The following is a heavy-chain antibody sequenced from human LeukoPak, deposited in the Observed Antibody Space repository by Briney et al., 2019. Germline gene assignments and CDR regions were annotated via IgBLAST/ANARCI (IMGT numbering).Heavy chain of an antibody. V-gene: IGHV3-30-3*01. J-gene: IGHJ3*02. Sequence: PGGSLRLSCAASGFTFSSYAMHWVRQAPGKGLEWVAVISYDGSNKYYADSVKGRFTISRDNSKNTLYLQMNSLRAEDTAVYYCATKRSYYRSYAFDIWGQGTMVTVSS. CDR1: GFTFSSYA. CDR2: ISYDGSNK. CDR3: ATKRSYYRSYAFDI. D-gene: IGHD1-26*01.